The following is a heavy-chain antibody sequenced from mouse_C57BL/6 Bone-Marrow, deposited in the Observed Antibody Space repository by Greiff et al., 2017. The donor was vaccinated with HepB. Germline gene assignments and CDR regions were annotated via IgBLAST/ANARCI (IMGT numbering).Heavy chain of an antibody. J-gene: IGHJ2*01. V-gene: IGHV1-64*01. D-gene: IGHD2-2*01. CDR3: ARSGGSTMVTTSYFDY. CDR2: IHPNSGST. CDR1: GYTFTSYW. Sequence: QVQLQQPGAELVKPGASVKLSCKASGYTFTSYWMHWVKQRPGQGLEWIGMIHPNSGSTNYNEKFKSKATLTVDKSSSTAYMQLSSLTSEDSAVYYCARSGGSTMVTTSYFDYWGQGTTLTVSS.